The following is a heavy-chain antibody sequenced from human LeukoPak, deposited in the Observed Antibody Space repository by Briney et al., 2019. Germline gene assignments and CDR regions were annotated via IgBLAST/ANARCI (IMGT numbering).Heavy chain of an antibody. CDR3: ARGDHIVVVPAAEKQDDAFDI. CDR1: GGSISSSSYY. Sequence: SETLSLTCTVSGGSISSSSYYWGWIRQPPGKGLEWIGSIYYSGSTYYNPSLKSRVTISVDTSKNQFSLKLSSVTAADTAVYYCARGDHIVVVPAAEKQDDAFDIWGQGTMVTVSS. CDR2: IYYSGST. J-gene: IGHJ3*02. V-gene: IGHV4-39*07. D-gene: IGHD2-2*01.